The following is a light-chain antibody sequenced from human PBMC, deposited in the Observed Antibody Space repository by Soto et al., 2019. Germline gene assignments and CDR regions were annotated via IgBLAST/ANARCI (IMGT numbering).Light chain of an antibody. V-gene: IGKV3-20*01. CDR2: GAS. CDR1: QSVSNNY. J-gene: IGKJ1*01. CDR3: QQYGSSPPEKT. Sequence: EIVLTQSPGTLSLSPGERATLSCRASQSVSNNYLAWYQQKPGQAPRLLIYGASSRATGIPDRVSGSGSGTDFTLTISRLEPEDFAVYYCQQYGSSPPEKTFGQGTKVEIK.